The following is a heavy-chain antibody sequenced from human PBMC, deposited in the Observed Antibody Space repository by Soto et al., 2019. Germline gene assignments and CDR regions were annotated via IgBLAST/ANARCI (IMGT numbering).Heavy chain of an antibody. CDR3: AKDRGCGSGSACAPAFHFDY. Sequence: GGSLRLSCAASGFTFSSYAMSWVRQAPGKGLEWVSAISGSGGSTYYADSVKGRFTISRDNSKNTLYLQMNSLRAEDTAVYYCAKDRGCGSGSACAPAFHFDYWGQGTLVTVSS. D-gene: IGHD3-10*01. V-gene: IGHV3-23*01. J-gene: IGHJ4*02. CDR2: ISGSGGST. CDR1: GFTFSSYA.